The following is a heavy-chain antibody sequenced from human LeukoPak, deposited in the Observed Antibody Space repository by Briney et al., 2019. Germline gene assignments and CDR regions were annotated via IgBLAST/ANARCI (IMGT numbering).Heavy chain of an antibody. Sequence: PGGSLRLSCAASGFTFSSYDMHWVRQATGKGLEWVSAIGTAGDTYYSGSVKGRFTISRENAKNSLYLQMNSLRVGDMAVYYCVREDASGFDLWGRGTLVTVSS. CDR2: IGTAGDT. D-gene: IGHD3-10*01. V-gene: IGHV3-13*01. CDR3: VREDASGFDL. J-gene: IGHJ2*01. CDR1: GFTFSSYD.